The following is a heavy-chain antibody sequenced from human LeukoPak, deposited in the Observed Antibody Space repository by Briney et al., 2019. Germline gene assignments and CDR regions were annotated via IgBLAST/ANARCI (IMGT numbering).Heavy chain of an antibody. CDR2: INPNSGGT. CDR1: GYTFTGYY. Sequence: ASVKVSCKASGYTFTGYYMHWVRQAPGQGLEWMGWINPNSGGTNHAQKFQGRVTMTRDTSISTAYMELSRLRSDDTAVYYCASYCSGGSCYQPGYYYYGMDVWGQGTTVTVSS. V-gene: IGHV1-2*02. CDR3: ASYCSGGSCYQPGYYYYGMDV. D-gene: IGHD2-15*01. J-gene: IGHJ6*02.